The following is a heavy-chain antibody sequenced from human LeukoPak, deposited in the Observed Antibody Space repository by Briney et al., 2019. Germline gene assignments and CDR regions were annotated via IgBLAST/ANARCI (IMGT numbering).Heavy chain of an antibody. V-gene: IGHV3-7*01. CDR1: GFTFTAYA. CDR2: IHDDGIVT. J-gene: IGHJ5*02. Sequence: GGSLRLSCAASGFTFTAYAMSWVRQTPEKGLEWVAHIHDDGIVTHYVDSVKGRVTISRDNARNTLNLQMNSLRVEETALYYSARGRGWFDHGGQGTLVTVSS. CDR3: ARGRGWFDH.